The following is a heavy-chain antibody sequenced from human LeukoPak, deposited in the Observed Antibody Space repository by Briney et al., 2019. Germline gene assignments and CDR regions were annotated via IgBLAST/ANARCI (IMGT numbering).Heavy chain of an antibody. Sequence: ASVKVSCKVSGYTLTELSMHWVRQAPGKGLEWMGGFDPEDGEAIYAQKFQGRVTMTEDTSTDTAYMELSSLRSEDTAVYYCAKQGYSSSWENWFDPWGQGTLVTVSS. J-gene: IGHJ5*02. CDR1: GYTLTELS. D-gene: IGHD6-13*01. CDR2: FDPEDGEA. V-gene: IGHV1-24*01. CDR3: AKQGYSSSWENWFDP.